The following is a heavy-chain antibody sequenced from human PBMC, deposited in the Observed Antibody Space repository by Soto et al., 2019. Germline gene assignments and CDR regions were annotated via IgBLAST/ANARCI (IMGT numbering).Heavy chain of an antibody. CDR3: ARVDSAMGYYYYYGMDV. D-gene: IGHD5-18*01. CDR1: GDTFSSYA. CDR2: IIPIFGTA. J-gene: IGHJ6*02. V-gene: IGHV1-69*01. Sequence: QVQLVQSGAEVKKPGSSVKVSCKASGDTFSSYAISWVRQAPGQGLEWMGGIIPIFGTANYAQKFQGRVTITADESTSTAYMELSSLRSEDTAVYYCARVDSAMGYYYYYGMDVWGQGTTVTVSS.